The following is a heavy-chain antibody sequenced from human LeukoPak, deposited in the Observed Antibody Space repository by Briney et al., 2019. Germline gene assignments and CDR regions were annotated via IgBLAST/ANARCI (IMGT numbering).Heavy chain of an antibody. CDR2: IYYSGST. J-gene: IGHJ5*02. CDR1: GGSISSSSYY. V-gene: IGHV4-39*01. CDR3: ARVSLVLLWFGELYHQNNWFDP. Sequence: SETLSLTCTVSGGSISSSSYYWGWIRQPPGKGLEWIGSIYYSGSTYYNPSLKSRVTISVDTSKNQFSLKLSSVTAADTAVYYCARVSLVLLWFGELYHQNNWFDPWGQGTLVTVSS. D-gene: IGHD3-10*01.